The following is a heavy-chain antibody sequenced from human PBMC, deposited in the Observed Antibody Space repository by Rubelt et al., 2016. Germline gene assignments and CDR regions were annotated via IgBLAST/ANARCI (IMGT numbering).Heavy chain of an antibody. CDR1: GGSFRGYY. CDR3: ARDSSDSGYDPIDY. CDR2: VNHSGSA. D-gene: IGHD5-12*01. V-gene: IGHV4-34*01. Sequence: QLQMQESGPGLVKPSETLSLTCAVYGGSFRGYYWSWIRQLPGKGLEWIGEVNHSGSANYNPSLKSRVTISIDTSKNHFSLKLGSVTAADTAVYYCARDSSDSGYDPIDYWGQGTLVTVSS. J-gene: IGHJ4*02.